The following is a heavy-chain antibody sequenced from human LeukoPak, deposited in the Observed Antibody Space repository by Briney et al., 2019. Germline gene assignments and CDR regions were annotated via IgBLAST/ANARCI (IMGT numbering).Heavy chain of an antibody. J-gene: IGHJ4*02. Sequence: PSETLSLTCTVSGGSISSSSYYWGWIRQPPGKGLEWIGSIYYSGSTYYNPSLKSRDTISVDTSKNQFSLKLSSVTAADTAVYYCARRGSSTVTKVHDFDYWGQGTLVTVSS. CDR3: ARRGSSTVTKVHDFDY. CDR2: IYYSGST. D-gene: IGHD4-17*01. V-gene: IGHV4-39*01. CDR1: GGSISSSSYY.